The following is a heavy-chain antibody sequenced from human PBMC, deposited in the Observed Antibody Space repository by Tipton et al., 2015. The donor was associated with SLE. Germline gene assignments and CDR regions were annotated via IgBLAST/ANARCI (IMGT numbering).Heavy chain of an antibody. CDR2: IYYSGST. J-gene: IGHJ3*02. D-gene: IGHD3-22*01. CDR3: ARPYYDSSGYYSDAFDI. V-gene: IGHV4-59*01. CDR1: GGSISSYY. Sequence: TLSLTCTVSGGSISSYYWSWIRQPPGKGLEWIGYIYYSGSTNYNPSLKSRVTISVDTSKNQFSLKLSSVTAADTAVYYCARPYYDSSGYYSDAFDIWGQGTMVTVSS.